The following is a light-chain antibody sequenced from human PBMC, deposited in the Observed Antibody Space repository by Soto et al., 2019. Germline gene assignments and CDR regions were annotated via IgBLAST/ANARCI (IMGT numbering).Light chain of an antibody. Sequence: DIVMTQSPDSLAVSLGERATINCKSSQSVFYSSYNKSYLAWYQQKPGQPPKLLIYWASTRESGVPDRFSGSGSGTDFTLPIGSLQAEDVAVYYCQQYYNSPLTFGGGTKVEIK. V-gene: IGKV4-1*01. J-gene: IGKJ4*01. CDR1: QSVFYSSYNKSY. CDR2: WAS. CDR3: QQYYNSPLT.